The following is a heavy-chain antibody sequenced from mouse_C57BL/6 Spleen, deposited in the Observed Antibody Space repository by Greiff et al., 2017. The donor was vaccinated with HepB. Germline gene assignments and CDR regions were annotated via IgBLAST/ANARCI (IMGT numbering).Heavy chain of an antibody. J-gene: IGHJ4*01. CDR2: ISYDGSN. CDR3: ARDAIYYYGSSFDYYAMDY. D-gene: IGHD1-1*01. Sequence: EVQLQESGPGLVKPSQSLSLTCSVTGYSITSGYYWNWIRQFPGNKLEWMGYISYDGSNNYNPSLKNRISITRDTSKNQFFLKLNSVTTEDTATYYCARDAIYYYGSSFDYYAMDYWGQGTSVTVSS. V-gene: IGHV3-6*01. CDR1: GYSITSGYY.